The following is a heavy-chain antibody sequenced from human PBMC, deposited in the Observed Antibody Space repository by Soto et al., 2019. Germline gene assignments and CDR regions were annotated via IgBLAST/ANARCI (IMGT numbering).Heavy chain of an antibody. Sequence: PSETLSLTCSVSGGSISSGGYYWSWIRQHPGKGLEWIGNIYYSGSPYYNPSLKSRLTISVDTSKNQFSLKMRSVTAADTAVYYCARADGYFGLDYWGQGTLVTVSS. J-gene: IGHJ4*02. CDR2: IYYSGSP. CDR3: ARADGYFGLDY. D-gene: IGHD4-17*01. CDR1: GGSISSGGYY. V-gene: IGHV4-31*03.